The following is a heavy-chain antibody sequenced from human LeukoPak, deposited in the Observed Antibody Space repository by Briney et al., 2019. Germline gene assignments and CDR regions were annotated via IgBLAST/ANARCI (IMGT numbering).Heavy chain of an antibody. V-gene: IGHV3-11*06. CDR1: GFTFSDYY. Sequence: PGGSLRLSCAASGFTFSDYYMSWIRQAPGKGLEWVSYISSSSSYTNYADSVKGRFIISRDNAKNSLYLQMNSLRAEDTAVYYCARVSSDIVVVVDEYYFDYWGQGTLVTVSS. D-gene: IGHD2-15*01. J-gene: IGHJ4*02. CDR3: ARVSSDIVVVVDEYYFDY. CDR2: ISSSSSYT.